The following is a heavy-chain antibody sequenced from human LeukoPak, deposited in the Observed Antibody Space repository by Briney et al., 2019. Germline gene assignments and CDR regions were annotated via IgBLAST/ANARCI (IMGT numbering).Heavy chain of an antibody. V-gene: IGHV4-31*03. Sequence: SETLSLTCTVSGGSISSGDYYWSWIRQHPGKGLEWIGYIYYSGSTYYNPSLKSRVTISVDTSKNQFSLKLSSVTAADTAVYYCARDCSGGSCYGAFDIWGQGTMVTVSS. CDR3: ARDCSGGSCYGAFDI. D-gene: IGHD2-15*01. CDR2: IYYSGST. J-gene: IGHJ3*02. CDR1: GGSISSGDYY.